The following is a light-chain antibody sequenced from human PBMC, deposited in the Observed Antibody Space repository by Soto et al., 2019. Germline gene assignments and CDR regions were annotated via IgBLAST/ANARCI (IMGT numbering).Light chain of an antibody. CDR2: GTS. J-gene: IGKJ1*01. CDR3: QQCGSLPGT. V-gene: IGKV3-20*01. Sequence: EIVLTQSPGTLSLSPGERSTLSCRASQSVSSSYLHWYQQKPGQAPRLLIFGTSSRATGIPDRFIGGGSGPDFTLTISRLEPEDFAVYYCQQCGSLPGTFGQGTKVDI. CDR1: QSVSSSY.